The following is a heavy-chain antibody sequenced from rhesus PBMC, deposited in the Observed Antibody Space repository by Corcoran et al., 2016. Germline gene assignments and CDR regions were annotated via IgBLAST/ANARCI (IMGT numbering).Heavy chain of an antibody. CDR2: VDPEDGEA. J-gene: IGHJ4*01. CDR3: ATLAAFDY. Sequence: EVQLVQSGAEVKKPGASVKISCNASGYTFTDYYLHWVRQAPEKGMEWMGRVDPEDGEAHHGQKVQDRVTITAKTSTDTAYMELSSLGSEDTAVYYCATLAAFDYWGQGVLVTVSS. CDR1: GYTFTDYY. V-gene: IGHV1-111*02.